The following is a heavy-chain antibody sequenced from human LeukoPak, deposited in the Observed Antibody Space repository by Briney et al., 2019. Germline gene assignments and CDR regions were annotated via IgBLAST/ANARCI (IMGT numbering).Heavy chain of an antibody. V-gene: IGHV1-46*01. CDR2: INPTGTRT. J-gene: IGHJ5*02. Sequence: ASVKVTCKVSGYTLTELSMHWVRQAPGQGLEWIGLINPTGTRTGYAQKFQGRVTMTRDMTTSTDYMELSSLRSEDTAIYYCARDNSVGDIAWWFDPWGQGTLVTVST. D-gene: IGHD3-10*01. CDR1: GYTLTELS. CDR3: ARDNSVGDIAWWFDP.